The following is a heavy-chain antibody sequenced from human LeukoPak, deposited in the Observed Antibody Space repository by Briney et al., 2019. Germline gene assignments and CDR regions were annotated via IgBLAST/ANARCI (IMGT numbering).Heavy chain of an antibody. D-gene: IGHD3-9*01. CDR1: GYSISSGFY. Sequence: PSETLSLTCGVSGYSISSGFYWGWIRQPPGKGLEWIGSMYHSGSIYYNWSLKSRVTISADTSNNHLSLKLSSVTAADTAVYYCVRHPDPYYDIFLVWGKGTTVTVSS. V-gene: IGHV4-38-2*01. J-gene: IGHJ6*04. CDR2: MYHSGSI. CDR3: VRHPDPYYDIFLV.